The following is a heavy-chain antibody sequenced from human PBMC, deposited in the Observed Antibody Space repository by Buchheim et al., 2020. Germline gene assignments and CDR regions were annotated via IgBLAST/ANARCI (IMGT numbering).Heavy chain of an antibody. Sequence: QVQLQESGPGLVKPSQTLSLTCTVSGGSISSGDYYWSWIRQPPGKGLEWIGYIYYSGSTYYNPSPKSRVTIPVEPSKNQFSLKLSSVTAADTAVYYCARAGLTGTTWEYFDYWGQGTL. D-gene: IGHD1-20*01. V-gene: IGHV4-30-4*01. CDR2: IYYSGST. CDR1: GGSISSGDYY. CDR3: ARAGLTGTTWEYFDY. J-gene: IGHJ4*02.